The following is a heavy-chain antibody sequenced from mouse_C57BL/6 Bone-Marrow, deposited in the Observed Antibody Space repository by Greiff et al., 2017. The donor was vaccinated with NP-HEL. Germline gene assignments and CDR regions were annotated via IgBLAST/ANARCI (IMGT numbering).Heavy chain of an antibody. J-gene: IGHJ4*01. CDR3: ARVGTTVVDAMDY. Sequence: EVQLVESEGGLVQPGSSMKLSCTASGFTFSDYYMAWVRQVPEKGLEWVANINYDGSSTYYLDSLKSRFIISRDNAKNILYLQMSSLKSEDTATYYCARVGTTVVDAMDYWGQGTSVTVSS. D-gene: IGHD1-1*01. CDR2: INYDGSST. CDR1: GFTFSDYY. V-gene: IGHV5-16*01.